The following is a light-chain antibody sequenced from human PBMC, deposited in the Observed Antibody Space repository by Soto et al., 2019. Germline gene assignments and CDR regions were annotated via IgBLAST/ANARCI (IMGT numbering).Light chain of an antibody. J-gene: IGLJ3*02. CDR2: GNS. CDR3: QSYDSSLSGGV. CDR1: SSIIGAGYD. Sequence: QSVLTQPPSVSGAPGQRVTISCTGSSSIIGAGYDVHWYQQLPGTAPQLLLYGNSNRPSGVPDRFSGSKSGTSASLAITGLQAEDDADYSCQSYDSSLSGGVFGGGTKLTVL. V-gene: IGLV1-40*01.